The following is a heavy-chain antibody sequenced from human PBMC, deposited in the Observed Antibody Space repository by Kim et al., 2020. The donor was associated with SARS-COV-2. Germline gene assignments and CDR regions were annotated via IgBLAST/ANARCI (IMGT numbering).Heavy chain of an antibody. J-gene: IGHJ3*02. D-gene: IGHD2-2*01. CDR1: GFTFSSYA. Sequence: GGSLRLSCAASGFTFSSYAMSWVRQAPGKGLEWVSAISGSGGSTYYADSVKGRFTISRDNSKNTLYLQMNSLRAEDTAVYYCAKLHCSSTSCYLVPAASVGAFDIWGQGTMVTVSS. CDR3: AKLHCSSTSCYLVPAASVGAFDI. V-gene: IGHV3-23*01. CDR2: ISGSGGST.